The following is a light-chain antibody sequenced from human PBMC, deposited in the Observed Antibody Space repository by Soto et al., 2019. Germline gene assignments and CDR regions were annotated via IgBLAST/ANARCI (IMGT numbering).Light chain of an antibody. V-gene: IGKV1-5*01. CDR3: QQYHIWPSWT. Sequence: DIHMTQSPSTLSLSLGDRVTITFLASQSISSWLAWYQQKPGKAPKLLIYDASSLESGVPSRFSGSGSGTDFTLTISSLQSEDFAVYFCQQYHIWPSWTFGQGTKVDIK. CDR2: DAS. CDR1: QSISSW. J-gene: IGKJ1*01.